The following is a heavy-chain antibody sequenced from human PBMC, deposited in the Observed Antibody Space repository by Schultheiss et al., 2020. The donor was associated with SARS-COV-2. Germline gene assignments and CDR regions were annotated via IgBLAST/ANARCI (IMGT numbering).Heavy chain of an antibody. D-gene: IGHD6-6*01. CDR1: GGSISSGGYY. CDR2: IYYSGST. Sequence: SETLSLTCTVSGGSISSGGYYWSWIRQHPGKGLEWIGYIYYSGSTYYNPSLKSRVTISVDTSKNQFSLKLSSVTAADTAVYYCARGFRVGYSSSSGIGYWGQGTLVTVSS. J-gene: IGHJ4*02. CDR3: ARGFRVGYSSSSGIGY. V-gene: IGHV4-31*03.